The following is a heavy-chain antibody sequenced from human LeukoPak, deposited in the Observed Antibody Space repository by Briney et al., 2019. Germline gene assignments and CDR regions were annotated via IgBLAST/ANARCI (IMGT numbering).Heavy chain of an antibody. D-gene: IGHD4-17*01. Sequence: SQTLSLTCAVSDDSFSSHYWTWIRQPPGKGLEWIGYISYIGSTNYNPSLKSRVTISIDTSKNQFSLKLSSVTAADTAVYYCARDLVTVTKGFDIWGQGTMVSVSS. CDR1: DDSFSSHY. J-gene: IGHJ3*02. V-gene: IGHV4-59*11. CDR2: ISYIGST. CDR3: ARDLVTVTKGFDI.